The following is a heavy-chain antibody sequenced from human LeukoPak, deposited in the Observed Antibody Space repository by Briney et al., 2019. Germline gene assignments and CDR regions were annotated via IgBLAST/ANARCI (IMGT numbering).Heavy chain of an antibody. Sequence: PRGSLRLSCAASGFTFSSYAMSWVRQAPGKGLEWVSTSGSGGSTYYTDSVKGRFTISRDKSKNTLYLQMNSLRAEDTAIYYCAKRDSSGNYYFDYWGQGTLVTVSS. D-gene: IGHD3-22*01. J-gene: IGHJ4*02. CDR3: AKRDSSGNYYFDY. V-gene: IGHV3-23*01. CDR1: GFTFSSYA. CDR2: SGSGGST.